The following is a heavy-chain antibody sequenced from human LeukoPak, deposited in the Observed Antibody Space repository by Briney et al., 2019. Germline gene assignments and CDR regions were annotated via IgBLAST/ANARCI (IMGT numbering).Heavy chain of an antibody. CDR1: GGSFSGCY. V-gene: IGHV4-34*01. CDR3: ARGRLNTMIVVVINRNWFDP. D-gene: IGHD3-22*01. Sequence: PSETLSLTCAVYGGSFSGCYWSWIRQPPGKGLEWIGEINHSGSTNYNPSLKSRVTISVDTSKNQFSLKLSSVTAADTAVYYCARGRLNTMIVVVINRNWFDPWGQGTLVTVSS. J-gene: IGHJ5*02. CDR2: INHSGST.